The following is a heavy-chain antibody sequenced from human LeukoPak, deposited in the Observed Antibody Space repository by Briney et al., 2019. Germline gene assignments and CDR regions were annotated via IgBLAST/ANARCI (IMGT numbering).Heavy chain of an antibody. V-gene: IGHV5-51*01. CDR3: ARLPYSSGWYYFDY. J-gene: IGHJ4*02. CDR1: GYSFTSYW. D-gene: IGHD6-19*01. Sequence: GESLKISCKGSGYSFTSYWIDWVRQMPGKGLEWMGIIYPGDSNTRYSPSFQGQVTISADKSISTAYLQWSSLKASDTAMYYCARLPYSSGWYYFDYWGQGTLVTVSS. CDR2: IYPGDSNT.